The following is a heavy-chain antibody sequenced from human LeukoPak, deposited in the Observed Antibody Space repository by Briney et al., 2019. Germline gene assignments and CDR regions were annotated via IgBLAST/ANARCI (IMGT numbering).Heavy chain of an antibody. J-gene: IGHJ6*03. V-gene: IGHV4-39*07. CDR1: GFTVSSNY. Sequence: GSLRLSCAASGFTVSSNYISWVRQAPGKGLEWIGSIYYSGSTYYNPSLKSRVTISVDTSKNQFSLKLSSVTAADTAVYYCARGYCSGGSCYSYYYYNYMDVWGKGTTVTVSS. CDR2: IYYSGST. CDR3: ARGYCSGGSCYSYYYYNYMDV. D-gene: IGHD2-15*01.